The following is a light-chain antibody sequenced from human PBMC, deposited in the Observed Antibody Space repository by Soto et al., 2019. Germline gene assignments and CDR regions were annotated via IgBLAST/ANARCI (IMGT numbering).Light chain of an antibody. V-gene: IGKV3-20*01. J-gene: IGKJ2*01. Sequence: DIVLTQSPGTLSLSPGERATLSCRASQSVGSNYLAWYQQKPGQAPRLLISGAFSRATGIPDRFSGSGSGTDFTLTITRLEPVDFAVYYCQHYGSAVYTFGPGTKLEIK. CDR2: GAF. CDR1: QSVGSNY. CDR3: QHYGSAVYT.